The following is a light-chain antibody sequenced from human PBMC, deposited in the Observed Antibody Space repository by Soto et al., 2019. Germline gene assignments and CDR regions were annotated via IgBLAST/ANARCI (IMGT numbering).Light chain of an antibody. V-gene: IGKV3-20*01. CDR2: SAS. Sequence: EIVLTQSPVTLSLSPGESATLSCRASQSVSSSQVAWYQQKPGQAPRLLIYSASSRATGIPDRFSGVGSETDFTLTINRLEPEDFAVYYCQQYATSPHTFGQGTKLEIK. CDR3: QQYATSPHT. CDR1: QSVSSSQ. J-gene: IGKJ2*01.